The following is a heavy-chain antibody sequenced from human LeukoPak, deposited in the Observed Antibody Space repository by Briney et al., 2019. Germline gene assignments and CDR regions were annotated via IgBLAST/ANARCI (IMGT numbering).Heavy chain of an antibody. CDR1: GFTFTTYW. CDR3: ARGYSGSY. CDR2: IKQDGSEK. D-gene: IGHD5-12*01. V-gene: IGHV3-7*04. Sequence: PGGSLRLSCAASGFTFTTYWMSWVRQAPRKGLEWVANIKQDGSEKYYVDSVKGRFTISRDNAKNSVYLQMNSLRAEDTAVYYCARGYSGSYWGQGTLVTVSS. J-gene: IGHJ4*02.